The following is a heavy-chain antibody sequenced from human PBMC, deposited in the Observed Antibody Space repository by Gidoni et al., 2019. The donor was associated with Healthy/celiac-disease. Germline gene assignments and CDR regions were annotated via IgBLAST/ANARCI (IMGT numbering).Heavy chain of an antibody. J-gene: IGHJ4*02. CDR3: AREGYGDYGNDYYCDY. D-gene: IGHD4-17*01. V-gene: IGHV4-61*02. CDR2: SYTSGTT. Sequence: QAQLQESGPGLRKPSQTLSLTGAVPGGSISSGSYYWSWIRQPAGKGLEWIGRSYTSGTTNYNPSLKSRVTMAVDTSKNQLSLKLSSVTAADTAVYYCAREGYGDYGNDYYCDYWGQGTLATVSS. CDR1: GGSISSGSYY.